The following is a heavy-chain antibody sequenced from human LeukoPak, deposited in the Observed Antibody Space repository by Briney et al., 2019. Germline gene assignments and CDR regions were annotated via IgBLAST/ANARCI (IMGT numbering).Heavy chain of an antibody. CDR3: ASPYCSSTSCYIPERAFDI. Sequence: NPSETLSLTCAVSGYSISSGYDWGWIRQPPGKGLEWIGSIYDSGSTYYNPSLKIRVTISVDTSKNQFSLKLSSVAAADTDVYYCASPYCSSTSCYIPERAFDIWGQGTMVTVSS. CDR2: IYDSGST. V-gene: IGHV4-38-2*01. D-gene: IGHD2-2*02. CDR1: GYSISSGYD. J-gene: IGHJ3*02.